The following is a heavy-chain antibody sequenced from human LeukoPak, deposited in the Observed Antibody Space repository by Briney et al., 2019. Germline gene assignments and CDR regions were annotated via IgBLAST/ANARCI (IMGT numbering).Heavy chain of an antibody. CDR3: ARRRGIAVAGFDY. D-gene: IGHD6-19*01. CDR1: GGSISSYY. V-gene: IGHV4-59*01. CDR2: IYYSGST. Sequence: SETLSLTCTVSGGSISSYYWSWIRQPPGKGLEWLGYIYYSGSTNYNPSLKSRVTISVDTSKNQFSLKLSSVTAADTAVYYCARRRGIAVAGFDYWGQGTLVTVSS. J-gene: IGHJ4*02.